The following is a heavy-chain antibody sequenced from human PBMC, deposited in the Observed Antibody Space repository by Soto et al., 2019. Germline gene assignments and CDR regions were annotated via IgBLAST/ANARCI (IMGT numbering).Heavy chain of an antibody. CDR1: GYIFTSYY. CDR3: SRVDPGETSPFDH. V-gene: IGHV1-46*03. Sequence: ASVKLSCKASGYIFTSYYIHCVRQAPGQGLEWMGWINPFDGSRMFAQSFQGRVTMTRDTSTSTVYMEVSSLRSEDTAVYYCSRVDPGETSPFDHWGQGTLVTVSS. CDR2: INPFDGSR. J-gene: IGHJ4*02. D-gene: IGHD3-10*01.